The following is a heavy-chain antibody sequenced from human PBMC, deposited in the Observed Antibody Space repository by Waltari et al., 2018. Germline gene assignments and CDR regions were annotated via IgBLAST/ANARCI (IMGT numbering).Heavy chain of an antibody. CDR3: AREPGRGFDP. Sequence: QVQLQQWGAGRLRPSETLSLTCAVYGGSSGGSYWSWIRQPPGKGLEWIGEINHSGSTNYNPSLKSRVTISVDTSKNQFSLKLSSVTAADTAVYYCAREPGRGFDPWGQGTLVTVSS. D-gene: IGHD3-10*01. CDR1: GGSSGGSY. V-gene: IGHV4-34*01. CDR2: INHSGST. J-gene: IGHJ5*02.